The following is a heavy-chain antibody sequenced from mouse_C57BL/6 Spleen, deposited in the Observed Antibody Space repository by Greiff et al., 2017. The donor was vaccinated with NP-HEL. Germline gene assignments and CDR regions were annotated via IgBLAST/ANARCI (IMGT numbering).Heavy chain of an antibody. CDR1: GYTFTSYW. Sequence: QVQLQQPGAELVMPGASVKLSCKASGYTFTSYWIHWVKQRPGQGLEWIGEIDPSDSYTNYNQKFKGKSTLTVDKSSSTAYMQLSSLTSEDSAVYYCARWLLGNFDYWGQGTTLTVSS. CDR3: ARWLLGNFDY. D-gene: IGHD2-3*01. J-gene: IGHJ2*01. CDR2: IDPSDSYT. V-gene: IGHV1-69*01.